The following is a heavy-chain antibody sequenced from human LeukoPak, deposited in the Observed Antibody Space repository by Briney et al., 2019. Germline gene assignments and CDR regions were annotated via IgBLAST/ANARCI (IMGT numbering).Heavy chain of an antibody. D-gene: IGHD3-3*01. Sequence: GRSLRLSCAASGYTFISYGMHRVRQAPGKGLEWVAVISYDGSNKYYADSVKGRFTISRDNSKNTLYLQMNSLRAEDTAVYYCAKDGSTIFGVGPLYWGQGTLVTVSS. J-gene: IGHJ4*02. V-gene: IGHV3-30*18. CDR3: AKDGSTIFGVGPLY. CDR1: GYTFISYG. CDR2: ISYDGSNK.